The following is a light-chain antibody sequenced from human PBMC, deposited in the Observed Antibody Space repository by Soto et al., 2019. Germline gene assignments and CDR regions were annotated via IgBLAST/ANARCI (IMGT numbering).Light chain of an antibody. CDR1: QTVSSVY. CDR2: DAY. V-gene: IGKV3D-20*01. Sequence: EIVLTQSPGTLSLSPGERAILSCGASQTVSSVYLAWYQQKPGLAPRLLIYDAYSRVTGIPDRFSGSGSGTDFTLTISRLEPEDFAVYYCQHYDSPPYTFGQGTKLEIK. CDR3: QHYDSPPYT. J-gene: IGKJ2*01.